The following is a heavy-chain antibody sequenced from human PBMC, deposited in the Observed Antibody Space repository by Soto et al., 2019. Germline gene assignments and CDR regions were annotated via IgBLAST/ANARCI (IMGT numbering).Heavy chain of an antibody. CDR1: GFTFSSYA. CDR3: ANGRRGAPGRNTAMVKDYYYYYGMDV. D-gene: IGHD5-18*01. J-gene: IGHJ6*02. Sequence: GGSLRLSCAASGFTFSSYAMSWVRQAPGKGLEWVSAISGSGGSTYYADSVKGRFTISRDNSKNTLYLQMNSLRAEDTAVYYCANGRRGAPGRNTAMVKDYYYYYGMDVWGQGTTVTVSS. V-gene: IGHV3-23*01. CDR2: ISGSGGST.